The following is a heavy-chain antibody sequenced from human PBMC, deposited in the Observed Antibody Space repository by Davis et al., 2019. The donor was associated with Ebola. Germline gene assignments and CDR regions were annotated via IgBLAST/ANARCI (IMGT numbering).Heavy chain of an antibody. D-gene: IGHD5-18*01. CDR2: ISTSSSYT. Sequence: GESLKISCAASGFTFSDYYMSWIRQAPGKGLEWVSYISTSSSYTNYADCVKGRFTISRDNAKNSLYLQMNSLRAEDTAVYYCAKDKYSYGLRDNWFDPWGQGTLVTVSS. J-gene: IGHJ5*02. CDR1: GFTFSDYY. V-gene: IGHV3-11*06. CDR3: AKDKYSYGLRDNWFDP.